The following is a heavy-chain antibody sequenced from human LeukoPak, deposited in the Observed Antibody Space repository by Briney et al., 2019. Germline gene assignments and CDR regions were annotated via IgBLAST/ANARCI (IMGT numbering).Heavy chain of an antibody. Sequence: GGSLRLSCAASGFTFSNAWMSWVRQAPGKGLEWVGRIKSKTDGGTTDYAAPVKGRFTISRDDSKNTLYLQMNSLRAEDTALYYCARDLYSSSPGDWFDPWGQGTLVTVSS. CDR1: GFTFSNAW. CDR3: ARDLYSSSPGDWFDP. J-gene: IGHJ5*02. D-gene: IGHD6-13*01. V-gene: IGHV3-15*05. CDR2: IKSKTDGGTT.